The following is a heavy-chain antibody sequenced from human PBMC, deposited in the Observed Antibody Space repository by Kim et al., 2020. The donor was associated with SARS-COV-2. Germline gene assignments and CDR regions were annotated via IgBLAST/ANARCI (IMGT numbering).Heavy chain of an antibody. Sequence: GGSLRLSCAASGFTFSSYAMHWVRQAPGKGLEWVAVISYDGSNKYYADSVKGRFTISRDNSKNTLYLQMNSLRAEDTAVYYCAREATAGDFWSGYYRYYYYYGMDVWGQGTTVTVSS. CDR1: GFTFSSYA. CDR2: ISYDGSNK. CDR3: AREATAGDFWSGYYRYYYYYGMDV. D-gene: IGHD3-3*01. V-gene: IGHV3-30*04. J-gene: IGHJ6*02.